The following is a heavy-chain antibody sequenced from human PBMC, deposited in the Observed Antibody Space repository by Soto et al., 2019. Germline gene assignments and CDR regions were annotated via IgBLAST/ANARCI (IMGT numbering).Heavy chain of an antibody. Sequence: QVQLVQSGGEVKKPGASVKVSCKASGDTVTKYGISWVRQAPGQGLEWLGWISFYNGHTNYALKFQDRITFTTDTSTSTASMELRSLTSDDTAVYYCASATSIAVAGKDTWGQGTLVTVSS. CDR1: GDTVTKYG. J-gene: IGHJ4*02. V-gene: IGHV1-18*01. CDR3: ASATSIAVAGKDT. CDR2: ISFYNGHT. D-gene: IGHD6-19*01.